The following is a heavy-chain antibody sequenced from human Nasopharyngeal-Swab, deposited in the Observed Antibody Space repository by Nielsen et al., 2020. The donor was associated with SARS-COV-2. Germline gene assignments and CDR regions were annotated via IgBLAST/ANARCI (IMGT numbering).Heavy chain of an antibody. CDR1: GFTFSSYG. D-gene: IGHD1-26*01. Sequence: GESLKISCAASGFTFSSYGMHWVRQAPGKGLEWVAFIRYDGSNKYYADSVKGRFTISRDNSKNTLYLQMNSLRAEDTAVYYCARPYSGSYWSYFDYWGQGTLVTVSS. CDR2: IRYDGSNK. J-gene: IGHJ4*02. V-gene: IGHV3-30*02. CDR3: ARPYSGSYWSYFDY.